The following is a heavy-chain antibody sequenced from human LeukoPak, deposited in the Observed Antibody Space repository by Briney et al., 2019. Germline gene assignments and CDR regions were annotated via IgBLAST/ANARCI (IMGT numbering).Heavy chain of an antibody. D-gene: IGHD3-22*01. CDR2: IYHSGNT. J-gene: IGHJ4*02. CDR3: ATMTRRGQYYFDN. Sequence: SETLSLTCTVSGVSITTYYWSWVRQPPGKGLEWFGFIYHSGNTNYNPSLKSRVTMSVDTSKSQFSLRLSSVTAADAAVYYCATMTRRGQYYFDNWGQGTLVTVSS. V-gene: IGHV4-4*09. CDR1: GVSITTYY.